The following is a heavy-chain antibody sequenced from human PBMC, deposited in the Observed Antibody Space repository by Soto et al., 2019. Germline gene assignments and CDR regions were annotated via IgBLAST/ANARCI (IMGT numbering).Heavy chain of an antibody. J-gene: IGHJ4*02. CDR2: IYYSGST. D-gene: IGHD2-21*02. CDR1: GXSISTRSYY. CDR3: ARQRTSVVTQASFDV. Sequence: XTLSLTCTVTGXSISTRSYYWGWIRQPPGKGLEWIGSIYYSGSTYNNPSLRSRVSISIDTSKEQFSLKLKSVTAADTALYFCARQRTSVVTQASFDVWGPGSLVTVSS. V-gene: IGHV4-39*01.